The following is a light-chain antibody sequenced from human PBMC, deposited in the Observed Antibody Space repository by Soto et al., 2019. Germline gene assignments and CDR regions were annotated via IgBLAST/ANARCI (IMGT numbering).Light chain of an antibody. CDR2: EVS. Sequence: QSVLTQPASVSGSPGQSITISCTGTSSDVGGYNYVSWYQQYPGKAPKLTIFEVSNRPSGISERFSGSKSGNTASLTISGLQAEDEADYYCSSYTSSTTLVFGTGTKLTVL. V-gene: IGLV2-14*01. J-gene: IGLJ1*01. CDR3: SSYTSSTTLV. CDR1: SSDVGGYNY.